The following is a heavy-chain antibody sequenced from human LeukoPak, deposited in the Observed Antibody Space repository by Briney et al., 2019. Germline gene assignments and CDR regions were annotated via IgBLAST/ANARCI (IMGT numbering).Heavy chain of an antibody. D-gene: IGHD3-22*01. CDR1: GGSISSYY. J-gene: IGHJ4*02. CDR2: IYYSGST. V-gene: IGHV4-59*01. Sequence: TSETLSLTCTVSGGSISSYYWSWIRQPPGKGLEWIGYIYYSGSTNYNPSLKSRVTISVDTSKNQFSLRLRSVTAADTAVYYCARVTGYMIEDYFDYWGQGTLVTVSS. CDR3: ARVTGYMIEDYFDY.